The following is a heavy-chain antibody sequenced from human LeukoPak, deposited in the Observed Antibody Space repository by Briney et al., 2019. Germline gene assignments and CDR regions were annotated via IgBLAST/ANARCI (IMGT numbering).Heavy chain of an antibody. Sequence: GFSVKVSCKASGGTFSSYAISWVRQAPGQGLEWMGGIIPIFGTANYAQKFQGRVTITADESTSTAYMELSSLRSEDTAVYYCARDVGAYCGGDCYSDDAFDIWGQGTMVTVSS. CDR3: ARDVGAYCGGDCYSDDAFDI. V-gene: IGHV1-69*01. D-gene: IGHD2-21*02. CDR1: GGTFSSYA. CDR2: IIPIFGTA. J-gene: IGHJ3*02.